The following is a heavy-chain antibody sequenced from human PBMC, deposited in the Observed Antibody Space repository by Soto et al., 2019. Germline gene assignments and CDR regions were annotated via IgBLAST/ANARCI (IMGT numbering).Heavy chain of an antibody. CDR3: AKRASRYGGNEGPSGDYFDY. V-gene: IGHV3-23*01. D-gene: IGHD4-17*01. CDR2: ISGSGGST. Sequence: GGSLRLSCAASGFTFSSYAMSWVRQAPGKGLEWVSAISGSGGSTYYADSVKGRFTISRDNSKNTLYLQMNSLRAEDTAVYYCAKRASRYGGNEGPSGDYFDYWGQGTLVTVSS. J-gene: IGHJ4*02. CDR1: GFTFSSYA.